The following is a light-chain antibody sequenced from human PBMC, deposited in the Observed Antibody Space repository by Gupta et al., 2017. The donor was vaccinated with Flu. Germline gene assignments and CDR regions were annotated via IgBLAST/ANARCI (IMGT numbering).Light chain of an antibody. CDR3: SSYTTSYTFV. J-gene: IGLJ1*01. CDR2: EVS. Sequence: QCALTQPPPVSGSPGQSVPIPCSDIGSDVGTYTRVSWYRQPPGTAPKLIIYEVSNRPSGVPDRFSVSKSGNTASLTISGRQGEDEADYYCSSYTTSYTFVFGTGTKVTVL. V-gene: IGLV2-18*02. CDR1: GSDVGTYTR.